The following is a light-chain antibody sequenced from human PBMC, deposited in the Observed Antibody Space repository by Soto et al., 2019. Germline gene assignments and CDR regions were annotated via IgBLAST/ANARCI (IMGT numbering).Light chain of an antibody. Sequence: QSVLTQPASMSGSPGQSITISCTGTSSDVGGYNYVSWYQQHPGKAPKLMIYDVSNRPSGVSNRFSGSKSGNTASLTISGLQAEDEADYYCSSYTSSPVVFGGGTKLTVL. V-gene: IGLV2-14*01. J-gene: IGLJ2*01. CDR2: DVS. CDR3: SSYTSSPVV. CDR1: SSDVGGYNY.